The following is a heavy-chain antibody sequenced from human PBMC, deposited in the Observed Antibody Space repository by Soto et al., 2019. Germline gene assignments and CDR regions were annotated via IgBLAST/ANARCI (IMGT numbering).Heavy chain of an antibody. Sequence: ASVKVSCKTSGYTFTSYGISWVRQAPGQGLEWMGWISAYNGNTNYAQKLQGRVTMTTDTSTSTAYMDLRSLRSDDTAMYYCARGGYYDSSGARNYYFYGMNVWGQGTTVTVSS. CDR3: ARGGYYDSSGARNYYFYGMNV. CDR2: ISAYNGNT. D-gene: IGHD3-22*01. V-gene: IGHV1-18*01. CDR1: GYTFTSYG. J-gene: IGHJ6*02.